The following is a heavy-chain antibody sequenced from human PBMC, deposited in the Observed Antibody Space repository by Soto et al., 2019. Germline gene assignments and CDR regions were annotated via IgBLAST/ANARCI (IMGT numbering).Heavy chain of an antibody. Sequence: QTLSLSCAICGDSISSDGAAGNWIRQSPSRGFEWLGRTYYRSRWYHDYAVSVKSRIIINPDTSKNQVSLQLNSVTPDDTAVYYCASYRYDYWGQGTVVTVSS. CDR3: ASYRYDY. V-gene: IGHV6-1*01. D-gene: IGHD4-4*01. J-gene: IGHJ4*02. CDR1: GDSISSDGAA. CDR2: TYYRSRWYH.